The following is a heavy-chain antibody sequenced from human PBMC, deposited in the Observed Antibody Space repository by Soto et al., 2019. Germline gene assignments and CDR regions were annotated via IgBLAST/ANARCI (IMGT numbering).Heavy chain of an antibody. CDR1: GGSISSSSYY. CDR2: IYYSGST. CDR3: ARLERGWLVRYYYGMDV. J-gene: IGHJ6*02. Sequence: PSETLSLTCTVSGGSISSSSYYWGWIRQPPGKGLERIGSIYYSGSTYYNPSLKSRVTISVDTSKNQFSLKLSSVTAADTAVYYCARLERGWLVRYYYGMDVWGQGTTVTVSS. V-gene: IGHV4-39*01. D-gene: IGHD6-19*01.